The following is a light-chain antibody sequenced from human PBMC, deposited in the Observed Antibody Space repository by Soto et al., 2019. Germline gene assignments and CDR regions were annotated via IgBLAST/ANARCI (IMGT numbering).Light chain of an antibody. CDR2: DAS. CDR3: QQYGSSVWT. J-gene: IGKJ1*01. CDR1: LSITNNY. V-gene: IGKV3-20*01. Sequence: EILLTQSPSTLTLSQVERATLSCRASLSITNNYLAWYQQKPGQAPRLLLYDASNRATGIPDRFSGSGSGTDFSLTISRLEPEDFAVYYCQQYGSSVWTFGQGTKVEIK.